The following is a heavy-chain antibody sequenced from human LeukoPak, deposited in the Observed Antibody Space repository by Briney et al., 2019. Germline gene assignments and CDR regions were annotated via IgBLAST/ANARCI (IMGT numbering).Heavy chain of an antibody. Sequence: PSETLSLTCTVSGGSISSYYWSWIRQPPGKGLEWIGYIYYSGSTNYNPSLKSRVTISVDTSKNQFSLKLSSVTAADTAVYYCARSPITIFGVVIQVFDYWGQGTLVTVSS. CDR2: IYYSGST. D-gene: IGHD3-3*01. CDR3: ARSPITIFGVVIQVFDY. CDR1: GGSISSYY. J-gene: IGHJ4*02. V-gene: IGHV4-59*01.